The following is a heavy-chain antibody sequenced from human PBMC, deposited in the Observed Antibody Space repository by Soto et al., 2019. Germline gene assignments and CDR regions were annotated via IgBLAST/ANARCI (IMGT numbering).Heavy chain of an antibody. CDR3: ARASKAGTIYYGMDV. Sequence: QVQLVQSGAEVKKPGSSVKVSCKASGGTFSSYTISWVRQAPGQGLEWMGRIIPILGIANYAQKFQGRVTITADKSTSTDYMELSSLRSEDTAVYYCARASKAGTIYYGMDVWGQGTTVTVSS. J-gene: IGHJ6*02. D-gene: IGHD6-13*01. V-gene: IGHV1-69*02. CDR2: IIPILGIA. CDR1: GGTFSSYT.